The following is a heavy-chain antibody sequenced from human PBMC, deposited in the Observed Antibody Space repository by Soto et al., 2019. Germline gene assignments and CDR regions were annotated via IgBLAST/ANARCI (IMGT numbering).Heavy chain of an antibody. CDR2: IIPILGIA. Sequence: QVQLVQSGAEVKKPGSSVKVSCKASGGTFSSYTISWVRQAPGQGLEWMGRIIPILGIANYAQKFQGRVTITADKATSTAYMELSSLRSEDTAVYYCASLHEYSSSGDAFDIWGQGTMVTVSS. J-gene: IGHJ3*02. CDR1: GGTFSSYT. CDR3: ASLHEYSSSGDAFDI. D-gene: IGHD6-6*01. V-gene: IGHV1-69*02.